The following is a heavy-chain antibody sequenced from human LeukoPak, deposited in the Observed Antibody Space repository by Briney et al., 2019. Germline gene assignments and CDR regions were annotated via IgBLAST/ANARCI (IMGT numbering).Heavy chain of an antibody. CDR1: GGSISSYY. Sequence: SETLSLTCTVSGGSISSYYWSWIRQPPGKGLEWIGYINYSGSTNYNPSLKSRVTISVDTSKNQFSLKLSSVTAADTAVYYCARDRSGCSGGSCYSIGWFDPWGQGTLVTVSS. CDR3: ARDRSGCSGGSCYSIGWFDP. D-gene: IGHD2-15*01. CDR2: INYSGST. J-gene: IGHJ5*02. V-gene: IGHV4-59*01.